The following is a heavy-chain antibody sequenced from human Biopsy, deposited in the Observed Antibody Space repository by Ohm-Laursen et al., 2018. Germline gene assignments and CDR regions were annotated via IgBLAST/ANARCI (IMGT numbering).Heavy chain of an antibody. D-gene: IGHD1-26*01. CDR1: GYTFTESY. V-gene: IGHV1-2*02. J-gene: IGHJ2*01. Sequence: ASVKVSCKASGYTFTESYMHWVRQAPGQGLEWMGWINPNSGGTNYAQKFQGRVTMTRDTSMSTAYMELNRLRSDDTAVYYCARGGLNYWYFDLWGRGTLVTVSS. CDR2: INPNSGGT. CDR3: ARGGLNYWYFDL.